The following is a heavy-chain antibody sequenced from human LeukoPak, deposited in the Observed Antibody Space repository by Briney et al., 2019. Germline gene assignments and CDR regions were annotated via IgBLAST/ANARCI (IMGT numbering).Heavy chain of an antibody. V-gene: IGHV4-4*09. J-gene: IGHJ3*02. CDR2: IYTSGST. D-gene: IGHD2-2*01. Sequence: SETLSLTCTVSGSISSYYWSWIRQPPGKGLEWIGYIYTSGSTNYNPSLKSRVTISVDTSKNQFSLDLSSVTAADAAVYYCARQKCTSTSCLTKNAFDIWGQGTMVTVSS. CDR1: GSISSYY. CDR3: ARQKCTSTSCLTKNAFDI.